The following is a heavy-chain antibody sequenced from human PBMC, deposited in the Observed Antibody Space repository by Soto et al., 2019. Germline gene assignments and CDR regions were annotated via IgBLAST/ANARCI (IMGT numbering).Heavy chain of an antibody. D-gene: IGHD2-21*02. Sequence: SETLSLTCTVSGGSISGYYWSWIRQPPGKGLEWIGNVYYSGGAKYNPSVKRRVSISVDTSKNQFSLNLSSVTAADTAVYYCARDGDGRMTTNPYYYYGMDVWGPGITVT. CDR2: VYYSGGA. CDR3: ARDGDGRMTTNPYYYYGMDV. J-gene: IGHJ6*02. CDR1: GGSISGYY. V-gene: IGHV4-59*01.